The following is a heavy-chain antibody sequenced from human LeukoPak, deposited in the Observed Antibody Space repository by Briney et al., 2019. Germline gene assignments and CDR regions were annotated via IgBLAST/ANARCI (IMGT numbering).Heavy chain of an antibody. CDR3: ARDFSVVVVPGRDYYYYGMDV. CDR2: IYYSGST. CDR1: GGSISSGDYY. Sequence: PSETLSLTCTVSGGSISSGDYYWSWIRQPPGKGLEWIGYIYYSGSTYYNPSLKSRVTISVDTSKNQFSLKLSSVTAADTAEYYCARDFSVVVVPGRDYYYYGMDVWGQGTTVTVSS. D-gene: IGHD3-22*01. V-gene: IGHV4-30-4*01. J-gene: IGHJ6*02.